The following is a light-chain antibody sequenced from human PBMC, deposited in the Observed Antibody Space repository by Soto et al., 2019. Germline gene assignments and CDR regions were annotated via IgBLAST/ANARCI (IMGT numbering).Light chain of an antibody. Sequence: DIQMTQSPASLSASVGDRVTITCRASQSIRSFLNWYQQKPGKAPKLLIYGTSSLQDGVPSRFSGSGSGTEFTLTTTSLHPEDFASYDGQQSHDSPWAFGPGTKVEVK. CDR1: QSIRSF. CDR2: GTS. CDR3: QQSHDSPWA. J-gene: IGKJ1*01. V-gene: IGKV1-39*01.